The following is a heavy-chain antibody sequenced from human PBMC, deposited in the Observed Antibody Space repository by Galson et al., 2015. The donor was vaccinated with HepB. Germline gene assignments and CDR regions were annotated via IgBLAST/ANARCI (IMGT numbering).Heavy chain of an antibody. V-gene: IGHV1-46*01. Sequence: SVKVSCKASGYTFANYYIHWVRQAPGQGLEWMGIISPSGGHTNYAQKFQDRVTMTTDTSTSTVYMEMSSLRSEDTAVYYCATASNCYYDSSGHRANWFDPWGQGTLVTVSS. CDR3: ATASNCYYDSSGHRANWFDP. D-gene: IGHD3-22*01. CDR2: ISPSGGHT. CDR1: GYTFANYY. J-gene: IGHJ5*02.